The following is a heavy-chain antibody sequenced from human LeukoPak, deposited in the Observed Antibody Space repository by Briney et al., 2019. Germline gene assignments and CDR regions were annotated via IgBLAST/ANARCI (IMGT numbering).Heavy chain of an antibody. CDR3: ARVGGYRSSTSCYRYFDY. CDR2: INSDGSST. Sequence: PGGSLRLSCAASGFTFSSYWMHWVRQAPGKGLVWVPRINSDGSSTSYADSVKGRFTISKDNAKNTLYLQMNSLRAEDTAVYYCARVGGYRSSTSCYRYFDYWGQGTLVTVSS. D-gene: IGHD2-2*02. CDR1: GFTFSSYW. J-gene: IGHJ4*02. V-gene: IGHV3-74*01.